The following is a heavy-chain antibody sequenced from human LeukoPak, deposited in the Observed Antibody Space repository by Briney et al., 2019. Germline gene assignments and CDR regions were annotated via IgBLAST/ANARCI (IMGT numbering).Heavy chain of an antibody. V-gene: IGHV4-59*12. Sequence: PSETLSLTCTVSGGSISSYYWSWIRQPPGKGLEWIGYISYSGSTNYSPSLKSRITISVDTSKNQFSLKLSSVTAADTAMYYCARVKDPGGYYYYYYMDVWGKGTTVTVSS. CDR1: GGSISSYY. CDR2: ISYSGST. J-gene: IGHJ6*03. CDR3: ARVKDPGGYYYYYYMDV. D-gene: IGHD3-16*01.